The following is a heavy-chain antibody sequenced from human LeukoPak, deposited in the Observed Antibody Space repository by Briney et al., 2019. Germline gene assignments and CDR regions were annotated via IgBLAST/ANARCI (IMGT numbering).Heavy chain of an antibody. V-gene: IGHV1-2*02. CDR1: GYTFTGYY. CDR2: INPNSGGT. D-gene: IGHD3-22*01. J-gene: IGHJ4*02. Sequence: ASVKVSCKASGYTFTGYYMHWVRQAPGQGLEWMGWINPNSGGTNYAQKFQGRVTMTRDMSTSTVYMELSSLRSEDTAVYYCARATYYYDSSDYYSEYYFDYWGQGTLVTVSS. CDR3: ARATYYYDSSDYYSEYYFDY.